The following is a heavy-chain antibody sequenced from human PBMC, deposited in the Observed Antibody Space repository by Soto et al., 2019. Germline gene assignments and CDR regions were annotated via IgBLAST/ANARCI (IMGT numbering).Heavy chain of an antibody. D-gene: IGHD2-15*01. J-gene: IGHJ5*02. CDR2: ITPLFGIP. CDR3: ARDTHSAGGWFDT. V-gene: IGHV1-69*17. Sequence: QVQLVQSGAEVKKPGSSVKVSCKASGGTSRSLSITWVRQAPGQGLEWMGGITPLFGIPNYPQKFQGRLTITAEKSTGTAYLELSILRSEDTAVYYCARDTHSAGGWFDTWGRGTLVTVSS. CDR1: GGTSRSLS.